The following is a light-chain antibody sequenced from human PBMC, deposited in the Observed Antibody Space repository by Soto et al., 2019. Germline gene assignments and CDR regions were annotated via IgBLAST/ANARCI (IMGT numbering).Light chain of an antibody. V-gene: IGKV3-11*01. CDR1: QSVSSY. J-gene: IGKJ3*01. Sequence: EIVLTQSPATLSLSPGERATLSCRASQSVSSYLAWYQQKPGQAPRLLIYDASNSATGIPARFSGSGSGADFTITISSLGPEDFAFYYCQQRSNWPPFTFGPGNKVDI. CDR3: QQRSNWPPFT. CDR2: DAS.